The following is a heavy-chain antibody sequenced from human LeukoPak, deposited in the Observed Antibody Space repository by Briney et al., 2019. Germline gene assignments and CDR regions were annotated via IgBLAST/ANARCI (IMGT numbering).Heavy chain of an antibody. CDR1: GGSISSYY. CDR3: ARGRGDYYDSFRYFDY. CDR2: INHSGST. V-gene: IGHV4-34*01. J-gene: IGHJ4*02. Sequence: SSETLSLTCTVSGGSISSYYWSWIRQPPGKGLEWIGEINHSGSTNYNPSLKSRVTISVDTSKNQFSLKLSSVTAADTAVYYCARGRGDYYDSFRYFDYWGQGTLVTVSS. D-gene: IGHD3-22*01.